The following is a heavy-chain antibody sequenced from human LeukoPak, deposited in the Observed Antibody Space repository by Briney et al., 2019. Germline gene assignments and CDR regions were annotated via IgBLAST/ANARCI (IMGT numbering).Heavy chain of an antibody. CDR1: GFTFSDYY. V-gene: IGHV3-23*01. CDR2: ISGSGGST. D-gene: IGHD3-22*01. J-gene: IGHJ4*02. Sequence: PGGSLRLSCAASGFTFSDYYMSWVRQAPGKGLEWVSAISGSGGSTYYADSVKGRFTISRDNSKNTLYLQMNSLRAEDTAVYYCAKAPSDYYDSSGYDYWGQGTLVTVSS. CDR3: AKAPSDYYDSSGYDY.